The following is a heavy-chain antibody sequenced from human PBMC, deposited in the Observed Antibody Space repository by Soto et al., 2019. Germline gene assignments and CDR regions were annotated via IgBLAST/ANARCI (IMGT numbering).Heavy chain of an antibody. V-gene: IGHV1-2*04. CDR1: GYTFTGHY. CDR2: INPNSGAT. CDR3: ARAVNAFCNNGRCPHSYGMDV. J-gene: IGHJ6*02. D-gene: IGHD2-8*01. Sequence: QVQLVQSGAEVQRPGASGKVSCKASGYTFTGHYIHCVRQAPGQGPEWMGWINPNSGATKFVPKFQGWVTLTRDTSISTAYMALPRLTADDTAVYFCARAVNAFCNNGRCPHSYGMDVWGQGTTVVVS.